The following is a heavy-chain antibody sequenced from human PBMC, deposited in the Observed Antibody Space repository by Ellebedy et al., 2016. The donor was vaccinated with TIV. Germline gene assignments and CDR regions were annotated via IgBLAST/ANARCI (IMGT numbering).Heavy chain of an antibody. V-gene: IGHV3-7*01. CDR3: ARALGSGPCY. J-gene: IGHJ4*02. CDR1: GFTFSSYW. CDR2: IKEDGSEK. Sequence: GESLKISXAASGFTFSSYWMSWVRQAPGKGPEWVANIKEDGSEKYYVDSVKGRFTISRDNAKNSVYLQMNNLRAEDTAVYYCARALGSGPCYWGQGTLVTVSS. D-gene: IGHD6-19*01.